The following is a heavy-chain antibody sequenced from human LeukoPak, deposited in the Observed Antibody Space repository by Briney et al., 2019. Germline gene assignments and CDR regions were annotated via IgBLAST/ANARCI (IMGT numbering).Heavy chain of an antibody. CDR3: ARDRGYCSSTSCYLNYYYGMDV. CDR2: IIPIFGTA. Sequence: GSSVKVSCKASGGTFSSYAISWVRQAPGQGLERMGGIIPIFGTANYAQKFQGRVTITADESTSTAYMELSSLRSEDTAVYYCARDRGYCSSTSCYLNYYYGMDVWGKGTTVTVSS. D-gene: IGHD2-2*01. CDR1: GGTFSSYA. J-gene: IGHJ6*04. V-gene: IGHV1-69*01.